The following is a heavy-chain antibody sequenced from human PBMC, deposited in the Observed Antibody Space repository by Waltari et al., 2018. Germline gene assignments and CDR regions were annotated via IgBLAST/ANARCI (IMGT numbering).Heavy chain of an antibody. CDR2: ILNDGSDT. Sequence: QVQLMESGGGVVQPGQSLRLSSAASGFAFNKFIFHWVRQAPGKGLEWVASILNDGSDTKYADSVRGRFPISRDNSENTVYLQMDTLNIEDTGVYYCARGRSYGMDVWGQGTAVTVSS. V-gene: IGHV3-30*03. CDR3: ARGRSYGMDV. J-gene: IGHJ6*02. CDR1: GFAFNKFI.